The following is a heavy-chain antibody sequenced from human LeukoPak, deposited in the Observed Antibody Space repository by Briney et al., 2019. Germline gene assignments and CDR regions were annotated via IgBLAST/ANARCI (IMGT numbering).Heavy chain of an antibody. CDR2: INPSGGST. CDR1: GYTFTSYY. CDR3: ASGGDTAMDY. J-gene: IGHJ4*02. Sequence: ASVKVSCKASGYTFTSYYMHWVRQAPGQGLEWMGIINPSGGSTSYAQKFQGRVTMTRDTSTSTAYMELRSLRSDDTAVYYCASGGDTAMDYWGQGTLVTVSS. V-gene: IGHV1-46*01. D-gene: IGHD5-18*01.